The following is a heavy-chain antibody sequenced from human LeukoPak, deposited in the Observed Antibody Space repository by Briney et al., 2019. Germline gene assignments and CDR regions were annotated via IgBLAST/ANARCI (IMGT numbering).Heavy chain of an antibody. CDR2: IKSKTDGGTT. V-gene: IGHV3-15*01. CDR1: GFTFSNAW. Sequence: GGSLRLSCAASGFTFSNAWTSWVRQAPGKGLEWVGRIKSKTDGGTTDYGAPVKGRFTISRDDSKNTLYLQMNSLKTEDTAVYYCTTDYSSSSLGYYYYYMDVWGKGTTVTVSS. J-gene: IGHJ6*03. CDR3: TTDYSSSSLGYYYYYMDV. D-gene: IGHD6-6*01.